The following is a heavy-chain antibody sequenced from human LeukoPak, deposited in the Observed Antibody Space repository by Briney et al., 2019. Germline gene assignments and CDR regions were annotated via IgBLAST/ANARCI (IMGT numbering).Heavy chain of an antibody. V-gene: IGHV4-4*07. J-gene: IGHJ1*01. Sequence: PSETLSLTCTVSNGPFSSNYWSWIRQSAGKGLEWIGRIYTSGNTKYSPSLQSRVSMSVDTSKRQFSLHLSSVTAADTATYYCVRDRQAVRYFQYWGQGILVTVSS. CDR2: IYTSGNT. CDR3: VRDRQAVRYFQY. CDR1: NGPFSSNY.